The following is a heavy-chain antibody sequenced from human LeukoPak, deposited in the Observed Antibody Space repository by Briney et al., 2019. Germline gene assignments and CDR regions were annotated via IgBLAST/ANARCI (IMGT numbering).Heavy chain of an antibody. CDR2: MNPNSGNT. J-gene: IGHJ4*02. CDR1: GYTFTSYD. Sequence: ASVKVSCKASGYTFTSYDINWVRQATGQGLEWMGWMNPNSGNTGYAQKFQGRVTMTRNTSISTAYMELSSLRSEDTAVYYCARAKDFWSGYYRLSFDYWGQGTLVTASS. CDR3: ARAKDFWSGYYRLSFDY. D-gene: IGHD3-3*01. V-gene: IGHV1-8*01.